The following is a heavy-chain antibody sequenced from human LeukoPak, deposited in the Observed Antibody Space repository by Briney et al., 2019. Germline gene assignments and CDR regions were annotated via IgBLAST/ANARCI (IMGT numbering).Heavy chain of an antibody. CDR3: LWNYYDSGNYRRRFDY. Sequence: PGGSLRLSCAASGFSFSNAWMSWVRQAPGKGLEWVGRIKSKTDGGTTDYAAPVKGRFTISRDDSKNTLYLQMNSLKTEDTAVYYCLWNYYDSGNYRRRFDYWGQGALVTVSS. J-gene: IGHJ4*02. CDR1: GFSFSNAW. D-gene: IGHD3-10*01. V-gene: IGHV3-15*01. CDR2: IKSKTDGGTT.